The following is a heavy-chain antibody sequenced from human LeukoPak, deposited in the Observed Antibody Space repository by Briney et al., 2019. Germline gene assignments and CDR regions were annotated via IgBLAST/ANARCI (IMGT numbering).Heavy chain of an antibody. Sequence: PSETLSLTCTVSGGSISSSSYYWGWIRQPPGKGLEWIGNIYYSGSAYYNPSLKSRLTISIDTSKNQFSLNLTSVTAADTAVYYCAVRTYYYGSGSSGEDYWGQGTLVTVSS. CDR3: AVRTYYYGSGSSGEDY. CDR2: IYYSGSA. J-gene: IGHJ4*02. V-gene: IGHV4-39*01. D-gene: IGHD3-10*01. CDR1: GGSISSSSYY.